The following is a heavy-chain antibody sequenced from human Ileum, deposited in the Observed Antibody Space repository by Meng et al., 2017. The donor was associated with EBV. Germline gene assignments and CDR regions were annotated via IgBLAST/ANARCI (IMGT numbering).Heavy chain of an antibody. J-gene: IGHJ4*02. CDR2: IYYSGST. Sequence: VSLPEPGPGRVKPSHRMSPTLLVSVGSMLSYCWSWIGQPPGKGLEWIGYIYYSGSTNYSTYLTSRVTISVDTYKNQFSLSLSSVTAAYTGADYCARGEWALDYWGQRTLVTVSS. V-gene: IGHV4-59*08. D-gene: IGHD1-26*01. CDR3: ARGEWALDY. CDR1: VGSMLSYC.